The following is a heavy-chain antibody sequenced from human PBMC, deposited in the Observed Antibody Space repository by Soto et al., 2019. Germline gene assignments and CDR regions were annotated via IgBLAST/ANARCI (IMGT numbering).Heavy chain of an antibody. CDR3: AREGGXCSSTSCYHYYYYGMDV. D-gene: IGHD2-2*01. CDR2: IHSSSSYI. J-gene: IGHJ6*02. V-gene: IGHV3-21*01. CDR1: GFTYSSVS. Sequence: GGSVRLSGPASGFTYSSVSMNRVRKAPGYGLERGSSIHSSSSYIYYADSVKGRCTISRDNAKNSLYLQMNSLRAEDTAVYYCAREGGXCSSTSCYHYYYYGMDVWGRGTTVTVSS.